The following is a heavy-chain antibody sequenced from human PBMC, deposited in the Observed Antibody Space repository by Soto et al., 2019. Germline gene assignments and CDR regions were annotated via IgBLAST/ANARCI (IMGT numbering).Heavy chain of an antibody. D-gene: IGHD2-8*01. CDR3: ATDRVKMVYGFDY. J-gene: IGHJ4*02. CDR1: GCNFSNQG. V-gene: IGHV3-30*03. CDR2: ISHAGNNK. Sequence: QVQLVESGGGVVQPGRSLRLSCAASGCNFSNQGRHWVRQAPGKGLEWVTVISHAGNNKYYADSVKGRFSISRDISTNMVYLQMNSLRPEDTAVYYWATDRVKMVYGFDYWGQGTLVAGSS.